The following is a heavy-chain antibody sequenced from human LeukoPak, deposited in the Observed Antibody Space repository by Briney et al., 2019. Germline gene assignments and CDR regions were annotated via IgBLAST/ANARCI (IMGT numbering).Heavy chain of an antibody. J-gene: IGHJ4*02. CDR3: ARRWVSGSNFDY. CDR2: IEKDGSEK. V-gene: IGHV3-7*01. D-gene: IGHD1-14*01. CDR1: GFTFSSYW. Sequence: AGGSLRLSCAASGFTFSSYWMSWVRQAPGKRLEWVANIEKDGSEKYYLDSVKGRFTISRDNAKNSLYLQMNSLRAEDTAVYYCARRWVSGSNFDYWGQGTLVTVSS.